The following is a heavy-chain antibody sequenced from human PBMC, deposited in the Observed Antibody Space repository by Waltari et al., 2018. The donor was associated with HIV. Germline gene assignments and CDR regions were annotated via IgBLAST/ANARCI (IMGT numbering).Heavy chain of an antibody. J-gene: IGHJ4*02. CDR2: VRDVDST. D-gene: IGHD5-12*01. CDR1: GFRFSNYA. CDR3: AKDDRATRGLDN. Sequence: EVQLLESGGGLVQPGGSLRLSGAASGFRFSNYAMSWVRQAPGEGLEWVAVVRDVDSTYYVDSVKGRFIISRDDSKDTLYLQMNSLRVEDTAVYYCAKDDRATRGLDNWGQGTLVTVSS. V-gene: IGHV3-23*01.